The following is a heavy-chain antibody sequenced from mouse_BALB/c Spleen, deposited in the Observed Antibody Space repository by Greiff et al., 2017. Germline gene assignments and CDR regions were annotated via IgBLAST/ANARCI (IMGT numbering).Heavy chain of an antibody. CDR2: IYPGNSDT. Sequence: VQLQQSGTVLARPGASVKMSCKASGYTFTSYWMHWVKQRPGQGLEWIGAIYPGNSDTSYNQKFKGKAKLTAVTSTSTAYMELSSLTNEDSAVYYCTRSPIYDGYPYYAMDYWGQGTSVTVSS. J-gene: IGHJ4*01. CDR3: TRSPIYDGYPYYAMDY. V-gene: IGHV1-5*01. CDR1: GYTFTSYW. D-gene: IGHD2-3*01.